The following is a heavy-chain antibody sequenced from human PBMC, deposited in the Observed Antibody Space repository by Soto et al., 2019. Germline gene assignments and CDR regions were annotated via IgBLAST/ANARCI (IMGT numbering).Heavy chain of an antibody. CDR1: GDSITSGSYY. CDR2: VYYTGST. V-gene: IGHV4-31*03. Sequence: QVHLQESGPALVKPSQTLSLTCTVSGDSITSGSYYWTWIRQHPGKGLEYIGNVYYTGSTYYTPSLQSRLTMSADTSVNQFSLKLTSVTAADTAVYYCARGAFGGNSGFGLVDYWGQGTLVTVSS. CDR3: ARGAFGGNSGFGLVDY. D-gene: IGHD2-21*02. J-gene: IGHJ4*02.